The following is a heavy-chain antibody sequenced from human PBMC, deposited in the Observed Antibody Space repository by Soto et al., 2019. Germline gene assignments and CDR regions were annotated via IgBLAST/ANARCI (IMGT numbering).Heavy chain of an antibody. Sequence: GGSLRLSCAASGFTFDDYAMHWVRQAPGKGLEWVSGISWNSGSIGYADSVKGRFTISRDNAKNSLYLQMNSLRAEDTALYYCAKDGGPMITFGGVIVGYYYMDVWGKGTTVTVSS. V-gene: IGHV3-9*01. J-gene: IGHJ6*03. CDR1: GFTFDDYA. CDR2: ISWNSGSI. D-gene: IGHD3-16*02. CDR3: AKDGGPMITFGGVIVGYYYMDV.